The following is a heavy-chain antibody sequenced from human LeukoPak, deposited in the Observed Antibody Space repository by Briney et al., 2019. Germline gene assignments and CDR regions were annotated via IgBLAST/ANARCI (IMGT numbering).Heavy chain of an antibody. V-gene: IGHV3-23*01. D-gene: IGHD2-15*01. Sequence: GGSLRLSCAASGFTFTNYVLNWVRQAPGKGLEWVSSISNNGDTTHYVDSVKGRFTISRDNAKNTLYLQMDSLRAEDMAVYYCAGKWSFDYWGQGTLVTVSS. CDR1: GFTFTNYV. CDR3: AGKWSFDY. CDR2: ISNNGDTT. J-gene: IGHJ4*02.